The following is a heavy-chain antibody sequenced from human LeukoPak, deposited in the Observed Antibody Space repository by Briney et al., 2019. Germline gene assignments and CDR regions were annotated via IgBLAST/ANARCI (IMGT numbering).Heavy chain of an antibody. V-gene: IGHV4-59*01. CDR3: ARDYDSSGWDY. J-gene: IGHJ4*02. D-gene: IGHD3-22*01. Sequence: SETLSLTCTVSGGSISTYYWSWIRQPPGKGLEWIGYIDYSGSTNYNPSLKSRVTISVDMSKNQFSLKLSSVSAADTAVYYCARDYDSSGWDYWGQGTLVTVSS. CDR2: IDYSGST. CDR1: GGSISTYY.